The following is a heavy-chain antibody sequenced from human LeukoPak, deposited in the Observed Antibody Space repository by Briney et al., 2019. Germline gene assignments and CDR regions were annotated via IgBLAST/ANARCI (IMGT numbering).Heavy chain of an antibody. D-gene: IGHD1-26*01. V-gene: IGHV2-5*01. Sequence: SGPTLVKPTQTLTLTCTFSGFSLSASGEGVGWIRQPPRKALEWLALIYWNDDKHYSPSLKSRLTITKDTPKNQVVLTMTNMDSVDTATYFCAHQRGSRVYFDYWGQGTLVTVSS. CDR1: GFSLSASGEG. J-gene: IGHJ4*02. CDR2: IYWNDDK. CDR3: AHQRGSRVYFDY.